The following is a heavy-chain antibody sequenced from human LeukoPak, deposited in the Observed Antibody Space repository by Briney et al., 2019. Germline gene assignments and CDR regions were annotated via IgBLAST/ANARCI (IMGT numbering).Heavy chain of an antibody. CDR3: TRPVYYYDTSVYRDDAFDL. J-gene: IGHJ3*01. D-gene: IGHD3-22*01. V-gene: IGHV5-51*01. Sequence: GESLKISCKGSGYSFISYWIGWVRQMPGKGLEWMGIIYAGDSDTRYSPSFQGQVIISADKSISTAYLQWSSLKAPDTAMYYCTRPVYYYDTSVYRDDAFDLWGQGTMVTVSS. CDR2: IYAGDSDT. CDR1: GYSFISYW.